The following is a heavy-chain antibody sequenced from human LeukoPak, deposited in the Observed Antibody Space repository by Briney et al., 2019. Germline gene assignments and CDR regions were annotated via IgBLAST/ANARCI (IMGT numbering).Heavy chain of an antibody. J-gene: IGHJ6*02. V-gene: IGHV3-30*18. D-gene: IGHD3-10*01. CDR2: ISYDGSNK. Sequence: GGSLRLSCAASGFTFSTYWMHWVRQAPGKGLEWVAVISYDGSNKYYADSVKGRFTISRDNSKNTLYLQMNSLRAEDTAVYYCAKEVYYGSGSYPPYYSYYGMDVWGQGTTVTVSS. CDR3: AKEVYYGSGSYPPYYSYYGMDV. CDR1: GFTFSTYW.